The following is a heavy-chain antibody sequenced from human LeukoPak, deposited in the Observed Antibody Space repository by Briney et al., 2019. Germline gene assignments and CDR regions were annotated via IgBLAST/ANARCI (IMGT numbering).Heavy chain of an antibody. V-gene: IGHV3-23*01. CDR1: GFTFSSYA. J-gene: IGHJ3*01. CDR3: AKDRRFPDDVLDV. D-gene: IGHD2-21*01. Sequence: GGSLRLSCAASGFTFSSYAMSWVRQAPGKGLEWVSAISGSGGSTYYADSVKGRFTISRDNSKNTLYLQMNNLRPEDTAVHYCAKDRRFPDDVLDVWGQGTLVTVSS. CDR2: ISGSGGST.